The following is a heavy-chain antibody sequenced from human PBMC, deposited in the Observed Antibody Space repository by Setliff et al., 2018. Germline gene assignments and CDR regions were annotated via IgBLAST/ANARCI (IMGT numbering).Heavy chain of an antibody. J-gene: IGHJ4*02. V-gene: IGHV5-51*01. CDR3: ARLPSPGYCDY. Sequence: GDPLKISCKGSGYSFTDYWLARVRQTPGKGLEWMGTIFPGNADTRYSPSFQGQVTISADKSISTAYLQWSSLKASDTAMYYCARLPSPGYCDYRGQGTLVTVSS. CDR2: IFPGNADT. CDR1: GYSFTDYW.